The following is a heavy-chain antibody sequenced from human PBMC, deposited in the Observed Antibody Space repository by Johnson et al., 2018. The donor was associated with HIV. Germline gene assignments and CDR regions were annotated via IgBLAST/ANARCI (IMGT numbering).Heavy chain of an antibody. CDR1: GFTFSSYA. J-gene: IGHJ3*02. V-gene: IGHV3-30*04. Sequence: QVQLVESGGGVVQPGRSLRLSCAASGFTFSSYAMHWVRQAPGKGLEWVAVISYDGSNKYYPDSVKGRFTISRDNSKNTLYLQMNSLRAEDTAVYYCAREVDTSWLSAFDIWGQGTMVTVSS. D-gene: IGHD5-18*01. CDR2: ISYDGSNK. CDR3: AREVDTSWLSAFDI.